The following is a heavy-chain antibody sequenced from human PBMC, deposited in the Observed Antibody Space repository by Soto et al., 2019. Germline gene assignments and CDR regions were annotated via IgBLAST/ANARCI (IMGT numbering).Heavy chain of an antibody. J-gene: IGHJ6*02. V-gene: IGHV4-59*08. D-gene: IGHD3-3*01. CDR3: ARGRLAIFGVVTEPHYYYDGMDV. CDR1: GGSISSHS. Sequence: PSETLSLTCSVSGGSISSHSWNWIRQPPGRGLEWIGHVYSSGSTNYNPSLESRVTTSVDTSKNQFSLKLTSLTAADTAVYYCARGRLAIFGVVTEPHYYYDGMDVWGQGTTVTVS. CDR2: VYSSGST.